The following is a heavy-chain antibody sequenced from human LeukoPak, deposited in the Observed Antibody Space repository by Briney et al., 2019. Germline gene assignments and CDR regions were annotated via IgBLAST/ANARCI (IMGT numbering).Heavy chain of an antibody. CDR1: GFTFSDYD. CDR2: MRYDGSNK. V-gene: IGHV3-30*02. D-gene: IGHD5-24*01. J-gene: IGHJ5*01. Sequence: GGSRRLSCATSGFTFSDYDMHWVRQAPGKGLEWVAFMRYDGSNKYYADSVKGRFSISRDNSKNTLYLQMSSLRVEDTAVFYCAKDLGTPGYNFDCLGQGTLVTVSS. CDR3: AKDLGTPGYNFDC.